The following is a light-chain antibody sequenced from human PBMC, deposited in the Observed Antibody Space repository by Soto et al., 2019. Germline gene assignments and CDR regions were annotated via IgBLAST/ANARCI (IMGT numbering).Light chain of an antibody. J-gene: IGLJ1*01. CDR1: SSNIGSNT. CDR3: APWDDSLNGLV. V-gene: IGLV1-44*01. Sequence: QSVLTQPPSACGTPGQRVTISCSGSSSNIGSNTVNWYQQLPGTAPKLLIYNNNQRPSGVPDRFSGSKSGPSASLAISGLQSEDEADYYCAPWDDSLNGLVFGTGTKLTVL. CDR2: NNN.